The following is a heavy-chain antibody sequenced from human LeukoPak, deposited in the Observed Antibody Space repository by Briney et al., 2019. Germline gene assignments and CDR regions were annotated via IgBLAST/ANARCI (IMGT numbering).Heavy chain of an antibody. V-gene: IGHV3-21*01. CDR3: ARGYSSSL. J-gene: IGHJ4*02. CDR2: ISTSTTYT. CDR1: GFAFSTYR. Sequence: PGGSLRLSCAASGFAFSTYRMNWVRQAPGKGLEWVSSISTSTTYTYSADSVKGRFTISRDNAKNSLYLQMNSLRGEDTAVYYCARGYSSSLWGQGTLVPVSS. D-gene: IGHD6-13*01.